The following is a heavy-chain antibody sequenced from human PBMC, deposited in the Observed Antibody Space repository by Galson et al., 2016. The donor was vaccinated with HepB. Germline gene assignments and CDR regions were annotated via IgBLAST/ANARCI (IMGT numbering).Heavy chain of an antibody. Sequence: SLRLSCAASGFTFNYYGMIWVRQAPGKGLEWVSFISSHNSNLYYADSVNGQFTISIDNAYNSLYLQMNSLRVEDTDVNYCVKGAGGCAPHFDSWGQGTLVTVSS. D-gene: IGHD6-19*01. CDR2: ISSHNSNL. CDR3: VKGAGGCAPHFDS. V-gene: IGHV3-21*01. J-gene: IGHJ4*02. CDR1: GFTFNYYG.